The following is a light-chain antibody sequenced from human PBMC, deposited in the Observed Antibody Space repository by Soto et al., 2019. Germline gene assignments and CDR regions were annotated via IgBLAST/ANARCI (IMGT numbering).Light chain of an antibody. CDR2: ATS. CDR3: LQHNTYPRT. Sequence: DIQMTQSPSSLSASVGDRVTITCRASQAIRNDLGRYQQKPAKAPKRLIYATSSLQSGVPSRFRGSGSGTEFTLTISSLQPEDSATYYCLQHNTYPRTFGQGTKVDIK. J-gene: IGKJ1*01. CDR1: QAIRND. V-gene: IGKV1-17*01.